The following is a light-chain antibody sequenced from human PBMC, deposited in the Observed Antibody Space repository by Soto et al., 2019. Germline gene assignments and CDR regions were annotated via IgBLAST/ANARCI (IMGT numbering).Light chain of an antibody. Sequence: QSALTQPPSVSGSPGQSVTISCTGTSSDIGYHNRVSWYQQPPGTAPKLMIYEVSTRYSGVPDRFSGSKSGNTASLTISGLQAEDEAAYYCSSFASSATLVFGGGTQVTVL. J-gene: IGLJ3*02. CDR1: SSDIGYHNR. CDR3: SSFASSATLV. V-gene: IGLV2-18*02. CDR2: EVS.